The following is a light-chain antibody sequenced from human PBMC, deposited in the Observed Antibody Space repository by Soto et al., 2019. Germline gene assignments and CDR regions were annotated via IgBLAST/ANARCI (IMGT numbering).Light chain of an antibody. CDR2: AAS. J-gene: IGKJ5*01. V-gene: IGKV1-8*01. Sequence: AFRMSQFPSSFSASTGDRVTITCRGSQGIRSYLAWYQQKPGKAPKLLIYAASTLQSGVPSRFSGSGSGTDFTLTISCLQSEDFATYYCQQYYSYPPITFGQGTRLEIK. CDR1: QGIRSY. CDR3: QQYYSYPPIT.